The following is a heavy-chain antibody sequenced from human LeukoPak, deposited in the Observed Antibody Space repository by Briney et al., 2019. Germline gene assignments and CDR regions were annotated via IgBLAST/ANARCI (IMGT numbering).Heavy chain of an antibody. D-gene: IGHD5-18*01. Sequence: GGSLRLSCAASGFTFSSYSMNWVRQAPGKGLEWVSSISSSSSYIYYADSVKGRFTISRDNAKNSLYLQMSSLRAEDTAVYYCARTRGYSDAFDIWGQGTMVTVSS. J-gene: IGHJ3*02. CDR3: ARTRGYSDAFDI. V-gene: IGHV3-21*01. CDR2: ISSSSSYI. CDR1: GFTFSSYS.